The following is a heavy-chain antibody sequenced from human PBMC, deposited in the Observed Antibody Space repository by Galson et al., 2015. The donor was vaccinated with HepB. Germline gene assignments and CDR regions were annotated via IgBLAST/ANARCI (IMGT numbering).Heavy chain of an antibody. J-gene: IGHJ6*02. CDR3: AKGWEAAAGTSGMDV. CDR1: GFTFSSYA. V-gene: IGHV3-23*01. CDR2: ISGSGTTT. D-gene: IGHD6-13*01. Sequence: SLRLSCAASGFTFSSYAMAWVRQAPAKGLEWVSTISGSGTTTYYADSMKGRFTMSRDNSKNTVYLQMNSLRVEDTALYYCAKGWEAAAGTSGMDVWGQGTAVTVFS.